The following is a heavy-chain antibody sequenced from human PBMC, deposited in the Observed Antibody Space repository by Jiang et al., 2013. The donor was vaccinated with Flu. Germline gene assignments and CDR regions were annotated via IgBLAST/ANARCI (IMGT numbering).Heavy chain of an antibody. J-gene: IGHJ4*02. Sequence: SRVTISVDTSKNQFSLKLSSVTAADTAVYYCARQFALQWELLPYYFDYWGQGTLVTVSS. V-gene: IGHV4-39*01. CDR3: ARQFALQWELLPYYFDY. D-gene: IGHD1-26*01.